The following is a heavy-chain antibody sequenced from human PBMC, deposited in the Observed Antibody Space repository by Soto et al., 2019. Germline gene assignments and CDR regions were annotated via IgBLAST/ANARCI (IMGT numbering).Heavy chain of an antibody. CDR2: INAANGDT. V-gene: IGHV1-3*01. CDR1: GYSFPSYG. J-gene: IGHJ5*02. CDR3: VRRHVSATGIDWFDP. Sequence: ASGKVCCKASGYSFPSYGIHWVRQSAGQRLEWMGWINAANGDTKYSPKFQGRVTITRDTSASTAYMELSSLRSEDTAVYYCVRRHVSATGIDWFDPWGQGTLVTVS. D-gene: IGHD6-13*01.